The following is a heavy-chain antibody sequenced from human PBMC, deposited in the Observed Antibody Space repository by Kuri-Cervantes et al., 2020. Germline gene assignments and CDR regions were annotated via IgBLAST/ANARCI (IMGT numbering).Heavy chain of an antibody. V-gene: IGHV1-46*01. CDR2: INPSGGST. J-gene: IGHJ4*02. D-gene: IGHD2-21*02. CDR3: ASKCGGTYCGGDGPTPTDY. CDR1: GYTFTSYY. Sequence: ASVKVSCKASGYTFTSYYMHWVRQAPGQVLEWMGIINPSGGSTSYAQKFQGRVTMTRDTSTSTVYMELSNLRSEDTSVYYCASKCGGTYCGGDGPTPTDYWGQGTLVTVSS.